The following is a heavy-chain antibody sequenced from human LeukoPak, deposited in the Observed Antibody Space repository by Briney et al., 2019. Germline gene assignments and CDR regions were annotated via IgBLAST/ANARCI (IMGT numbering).Heavy chain of an antibody. V-gene: IGHV1-18*01. D-gene: IGHD3-22*01. J-gene: IGHJ4*02. Sequence: GASVKVSCKASGYTFTSYGISWVRQAPGQGLEWMGWISAYNGNTNYAQKLQGRVTMTTDTSTSTAYMELRSLRSDDTAVYYCVRDFNRESGYYYDSSGYYPNFDYWGQGTLVTVSS. CDR3: VRDFNRESGYYYDSSGYYPNFDY. CDR2: ISAYNGNT. CDR1: GYTFTSYG.